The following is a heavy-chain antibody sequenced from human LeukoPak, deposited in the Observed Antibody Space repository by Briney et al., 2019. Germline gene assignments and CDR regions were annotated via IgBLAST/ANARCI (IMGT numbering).Heavy chain of an antibody. J-gene: IGHJ4*02. CDR3: ASLTQRLDY. CDR2: IGYDGSNK. V-gene: IGHV3-33*08. Sequence: GGSLRLSCAASGFTFSSYGMNWVRQAPGKGLEWVAVIGYDGSNKYYADSVKGRFTISRDNSKNTLYLQMNGLRAEDTAVYYCASLTQRLDYWGQGTLVTVSS. CDR1: GFTFSSYG.